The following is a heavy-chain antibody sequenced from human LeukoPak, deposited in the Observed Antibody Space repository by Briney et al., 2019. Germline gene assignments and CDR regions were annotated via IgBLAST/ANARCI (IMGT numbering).Heavy chain of an antibody. Sequence: SETLSLTCSVSGDSINYYHWAWVRQPAGRALEWIGRIYTSGYTHYNPSVRGRASIAVDTSENQFSLTLTSVTAADTAVYYCARDFDCTGGSCYYVDVWSQGTTVTVSS. CDR3: ARDFDCTGGSCYYVDV. D-gene: IGHD2-15*01. V-gene: IGHV4-4*07. CDR2: IYTSGYT. CDR1: GDSINYYH. J-gene: IGHJ6*02.